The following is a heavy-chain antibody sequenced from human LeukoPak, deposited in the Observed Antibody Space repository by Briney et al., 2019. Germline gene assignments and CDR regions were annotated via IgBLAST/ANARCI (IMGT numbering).Heavy chain of an antibody. CDR1: GGTFSSYA. Sequence: SVKVSCKASGGTFSSYAISWVRQAPGQGLEWMGGTIPIFGTANYAQKFQGRVTITADKSTSTAYMELSSLRSEDTAVYYCAKTHDYGDPIFDYWGQGTLVTVSS. CDR2: TIPIFGTA. V-gene: IGHV1-69*06. D-gene: IGHD4-17*01. CDR3: AKTHDYGDPIFDY. J-gene: IGHJ4*02.